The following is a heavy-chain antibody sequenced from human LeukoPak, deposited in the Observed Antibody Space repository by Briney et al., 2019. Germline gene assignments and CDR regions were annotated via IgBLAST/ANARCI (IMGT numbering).Heavy chain of an antibody. J-gene: IGHJ4*02. D-gene: IGHD2-15*01. CDR3: ARGDVAAILAY. V-gene: IGHV4-4*07. CDR2: IYTSGST. Sequence: PSENLSLNCTVSGGSISSYYWSWIRQPAGKGLEWIGRIYTSGSTNYNPSLKSRVTMSVDTSKNQFSLKLSSVTAADTAVYYCARGDVAAILAYWGQGTLVTVSS. CDR1: GGSISSYY.